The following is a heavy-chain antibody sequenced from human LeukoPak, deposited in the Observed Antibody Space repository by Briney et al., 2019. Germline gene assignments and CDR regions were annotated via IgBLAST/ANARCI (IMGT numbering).Heavy chain of an antibody. CDR1: GFTFNNYA. CDR3: AKGRAAMDFFDT. Sequence: GGSLRLSCAASGFTFNNYAMNWVRQAPGKGLEWVSVISGGGETTYYAASVKGRFTISRDNSGSTLYLQMSSLGADDTAVYYCAKGRAAMDFFDTWGQGTLVTVSS. V-gene: IGHV3-23*01. CDR2: ISGGGETT. J-gene: IGHJ4*02. D-gene: IGHD2-2*01.